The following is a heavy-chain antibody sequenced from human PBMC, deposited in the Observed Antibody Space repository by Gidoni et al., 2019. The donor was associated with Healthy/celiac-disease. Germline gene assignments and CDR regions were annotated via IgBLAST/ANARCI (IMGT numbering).Heavy chain of an antibody. D-gene: IGHD3-16*02. J-gene: IGHJ6*04. Sequence: QVQLVESGGGVVQPGRSLRLSCAASGFPFRSYCIPWVRQAPGKGLEWVAVISYDGSNKYYADSVKGRFTISRDNSKNTLYLQMNSLRAEDTAVYYCAKDNGMITFGGVIVYYGMDVWGKGTTVTVSS. CDR3: AKDNGMITFGGVIVYYGMDV. CDR2: ISYDGSNK. CDR1: GFPFRSYC. V-gene: IGHV3-30*18.